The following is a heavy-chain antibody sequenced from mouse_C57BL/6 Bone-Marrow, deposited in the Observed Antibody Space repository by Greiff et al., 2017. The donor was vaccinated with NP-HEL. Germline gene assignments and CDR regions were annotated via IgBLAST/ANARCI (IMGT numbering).Heavy chain of an antibody. CDR3: ATPAYYSNYWYFDV. J-gene: IGHJ1*03. D-gene: IGHD2-5*01. Sequence: VKLQQPGAELVRPGSSVKLSCKASGYTFTSYWMDWVKQRPGQGLEWIGNIYPSDSETHYNQKFKDKATLTVDKSSSTAYMQLSSLTSEDSAVYYCATPAYYSNYWYFDVWGTGTTVTVSS. CDR2: IYPSDSET. CDR1: GYTFTSYW. V-gene: IGHV1-61*01.